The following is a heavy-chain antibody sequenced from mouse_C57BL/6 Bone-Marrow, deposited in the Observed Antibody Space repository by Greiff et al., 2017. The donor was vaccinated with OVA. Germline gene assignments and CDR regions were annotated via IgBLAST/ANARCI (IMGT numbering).Heavy chain of an antibody. CDR3: ARRGLRLDY. V-gene: IGHV1-26*01. J-gene: IGHJ2*01. D-gene: IGHD2-4*01. Sequence: VQLQQSGPELVKPGASVKISCKASGYTFTDYYMNWVKQSHGKSLEWIGDINPNNGGTSYNQKFKGKATLTVDKSYSTAYVELRSLTSEDSAVYYCARRGLRLDYWGQGTTLTVSS. CDR2: INPNNGGT. CDR1: GYTFTDYY.